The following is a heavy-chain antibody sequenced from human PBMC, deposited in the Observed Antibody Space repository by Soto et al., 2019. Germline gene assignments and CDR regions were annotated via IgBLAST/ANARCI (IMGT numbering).Heavy chain of an antibody. CDR2: IYYSGST. V-gene: IGHV4-39*01. CDR3: ARRGREFDY. Sequence: SETLSLTCTVSGGSISSSSYYWGWIRQPPGKGLEWIGSIYYSGSTYYNPSLKSRVTISVDTSKNQFSLKLSSVTAADTAVYYCARRGREFDYWGQGTLVTVSS. J-gene: IGHJ4*02. CDR1: GGSISSSSYY.